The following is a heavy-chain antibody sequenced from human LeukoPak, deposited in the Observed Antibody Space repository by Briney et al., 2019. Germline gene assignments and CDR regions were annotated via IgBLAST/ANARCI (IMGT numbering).Heavy chain of an antibody. V-gene: IGHV3-48*04. D-gene: IGHD1-7*01. Sequence: GSLRLSCAASGFTFGSYSMNWVRQAPGKGLEWVSYISSSSSTIYYADSVKGRFTISRDNAENSMYLQMDSLRAEDTAVYYCARGDNWNSYYYYYMDVWGKGTTVTVSS. CDR3: ARGDNWNSYYYYYMDV. J-gene: IGHJ6*03. CDR2: ISSSSSTI. CDR1: GFTFGSYS.